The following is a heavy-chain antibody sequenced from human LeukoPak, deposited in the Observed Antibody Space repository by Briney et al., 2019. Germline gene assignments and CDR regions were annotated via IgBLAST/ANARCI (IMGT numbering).Heavy chain of an antibody. CDR2: IRYDGSEE. CDR3: ARGRGVVISAFDI. J-gene: IGHJ3*02. Sequence: AGGSLRLSCAASGYTFDVYGMHWVRQAPGKGLEWIGFIRYDGSEEHYADSVKGRFTISRDNSKNTLYLQMNSLRAEDTAVYYCARGRGVVISAFDIWGQGTMVTVSS. CDR1: GYTFDVYG. V-gene: IGHV3-30*02. D-gene: IGHD3-22*01.